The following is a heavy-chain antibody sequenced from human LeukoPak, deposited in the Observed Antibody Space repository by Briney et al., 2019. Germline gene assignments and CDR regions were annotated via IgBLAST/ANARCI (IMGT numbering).Heavy chain of an antibody. CDR2: IYYSGST. CDR1: GGSISSYY. J-gene: IGHJ6*02. Sequence: PSETQSLTCTVSGGSISSYYWSWIRQPPGKGLEWIGYIYYSGSTNYNPSLKSRVTISVDTSKNQFSLKLSSVTAADTAVYYCARIPTARNMDVWGQGATVTVSS. D-gene: IGHD5-18*01. V-gene: IGHV4-59*12. CDR3: ARIPTARNMDV.